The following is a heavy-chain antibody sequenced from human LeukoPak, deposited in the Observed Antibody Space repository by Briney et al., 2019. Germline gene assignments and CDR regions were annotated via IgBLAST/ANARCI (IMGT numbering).Heavy chain of an antibody. CDR2: ITPNSDGT. Sequence: GASVKVSCKGSGYTFTDYYVHWVRQAPGQRLEWMGCITPNSDGTEYGQKFQGRVTMTRDTSISTAYMELSRLRSDDTAVYYCASGDYSGTKPDPLDMWGQGTLVTVSS. J-gene: IGHJ3*02. V-gene: IGHV1-2*02. CDR3: ASGDYSGTKPDPLDM. D-gene: IGHD1-26*01. CDR1: GYTFTDYY.